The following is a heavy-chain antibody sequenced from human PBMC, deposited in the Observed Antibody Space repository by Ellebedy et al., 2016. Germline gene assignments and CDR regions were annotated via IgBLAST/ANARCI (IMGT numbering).Heavy chain of an antibody. CDR2: ISGSGGST. J-gene: IGHJ5*02. Sequence: GESLKISXAASGFTFSSYAMSWVRQAPGKGLEWVSAISGSGGSTYYADSVKGRFTISRDNSKNTLYLQMNSLRAEDTAVYYCAKDVVAKDPIVVVTRNWFDPWGQGTLVTVSS. CDR1: GFTFSSYA. CDR3: AKDVVAKDPIVVVTRNWFDP. D-gene: IGHD3-22*01. V-gene: IGHV3-23*01.